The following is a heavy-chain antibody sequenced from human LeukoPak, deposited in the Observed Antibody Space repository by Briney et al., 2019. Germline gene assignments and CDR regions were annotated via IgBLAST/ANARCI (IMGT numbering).Heavy chain of an antibody. CDR3: ARGWLAETTVVTPYNY. J-gene: IGHJ4*02. D-gene: IGHD4-23*01. CDR2: INAGNGNT. CDR1: GYTFTSYG. Sequence: ASVKVSCKASGYTFTSYGISWVRQAPGQGLEWMGWINAGNGNTKYSQKFQGRVTITRDTSASTAYMELSSLRSEDTAVYYCARGWLAETTVVTPYNYWGQGTLVTVSS. V-gene: IGHV1-3*01.